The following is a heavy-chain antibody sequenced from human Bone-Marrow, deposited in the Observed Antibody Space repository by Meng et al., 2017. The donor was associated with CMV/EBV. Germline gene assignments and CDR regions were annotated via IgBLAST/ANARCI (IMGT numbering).Heavy chain of an antibody. Sequence: GGSLRLSCAASGFAVSSNYMSWVRQAPGKGLEWVSVIYSGGSTYYADSVKGRFTISRDNSKNTLYLQMNSLRAEDTAVYYCASSGRGSSGYYYYYGMDVWGQGTTVTVSS. D-gene: IGHD3-22*01. CDR3: ASSGRGSSGYYYYYGMDV. J-gene: IGHJ6*02. CDR1: GFAVSSNY. CDR2: IYSGGST. V-gene: IGHV3-53*01.